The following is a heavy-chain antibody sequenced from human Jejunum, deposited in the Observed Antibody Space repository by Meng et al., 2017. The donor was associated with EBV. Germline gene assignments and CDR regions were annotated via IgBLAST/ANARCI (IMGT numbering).Heavy chain of an antibody. D-gene: IGHD5-24*01. J-gene: IGHJ4*02. CDR2: IKRKTQGGAA. Sequence: EEGVGIGGCLVKSGGSLRLSCAASACTVTHDWMSRGRKAPGEGREWVARIKRKTQGGAADYAAPVTGRFTVSRDDSKNVLYLQMNSLKTEHTAVYYCTPQTATIQWGQGTLVTVSS. V-gene: IGHV3-15*01. CDR3: TPQTATIQ. CDR1: ACTVTHDW.